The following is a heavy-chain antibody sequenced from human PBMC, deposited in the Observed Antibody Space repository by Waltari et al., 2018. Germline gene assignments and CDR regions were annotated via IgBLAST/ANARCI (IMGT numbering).Heavy chain of an antibody. CDR2: LYDSGTT. V-gene: IGHV4-4*02. CDR3: VRENRWAEDGFRYFQF. D-gene: IGHD5-12*01. Sequence: QVQLQESGPGLVKPSVTLSLTCAVLGRSVTCRHWWSWARQAPGKGLEWIGELYDSGTTTYNPLLKGRGTMSLDRAKTQFSLKLSSVTAADTAGDYCVRENRWAEDGFRYFQFGGQGTLVTVSS. J-gene: IGHJ1*01. CDR1: GRSVTCRHW.